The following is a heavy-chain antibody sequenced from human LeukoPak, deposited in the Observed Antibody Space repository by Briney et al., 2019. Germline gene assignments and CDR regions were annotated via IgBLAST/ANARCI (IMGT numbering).Heavy chain of an antibody. J-gene: IGHJ5*02. D-gene: IGHD3-22*01. V-gene: IGHV4-59*01. CDR1: GGSISSYY. CDR2: IYYSGST. Sequence: PSETLSLTCTLSGGSISSYYWSWIRQPPGKGLEWIGYIYYSGSTNYNPSLKSRVTISVDTSKNQFSLKLSSVTAADTAVYYCVREKWDYYDSSGYYYLNWFDPWGQGTLVTVSS. CDR3: VREKWDYYDSSGYYYLNWFDP.